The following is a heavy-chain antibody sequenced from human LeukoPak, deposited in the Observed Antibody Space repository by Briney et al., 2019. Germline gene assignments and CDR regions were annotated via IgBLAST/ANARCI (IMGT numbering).Heavy chain of an antibody. J-gene: IGHJ1*01. Sequence: SETLSLTCTVSGDSISSDYWSWIRHPPGKGLEWIGYIYRFGNTDYNPSLMRRVTISLDTSKKQLSLNLTSVTAADTAVYYCAGRGQRYFRDWGQGTLVTVSS. CDR3: AGRGQRYFRD. V-gene: IGHV4-4*08. CDR1: GDSISSDY. CDR2: IYRFGNT.